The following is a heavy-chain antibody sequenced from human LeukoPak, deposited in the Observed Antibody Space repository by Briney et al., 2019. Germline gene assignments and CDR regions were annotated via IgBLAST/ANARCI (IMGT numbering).Heavy chain of an antibody. CDR3: AKGGSGWYFGY. D-gene: IGHD6-19*01. J-gene: IGHJ4*02. CDR1: GFTFSCCG. CDR2: IRNGGSDK. V-gene: IGHV3-30*02. Sequence: GGSLRLSCTASGFTFSCCGMHWVRQAPGKGLEWVTFIRNGGSDKYYADSVKGRFTISRDNSKNTVYLHMNSLRAEDTVVYYCAKGGSGWYFGYWGQGTLVTVSS.